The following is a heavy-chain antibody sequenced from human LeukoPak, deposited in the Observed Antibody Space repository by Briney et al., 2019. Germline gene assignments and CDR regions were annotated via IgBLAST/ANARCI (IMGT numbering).Heavy chain of an antibody. D-gene: IGHD6-19*01. Sequence: ASVKVSCKASGYTFTSYGISWVRQAPGQGLEWMGWISAFNGNTNYAQKLQGRVTMTTDTSTSTAYMELRSLRSDDTAVYYCATGDSSGWLWPHWGQGTLVTVSS. CDR3: ATGDSSGWLWPH. V-gene: IGHV1-18*01. CDR1: GYTFTSYG. J-gene: IGHJ4*02. CDR2: ISAFNGNT.